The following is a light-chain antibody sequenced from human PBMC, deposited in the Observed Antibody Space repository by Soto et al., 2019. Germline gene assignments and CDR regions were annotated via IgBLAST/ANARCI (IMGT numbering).Light chain of an antibody. CDR1: QSVRSN. Sequence: EIVMTQSPTTLSVSPGQRVTLSCRASQSVRSNLAWYQHKPGQAPRLLISGASTRATGIPVRFSGSGSGTEFSLTISSLQSEDFAVYYCQQYNNGYAFGQGTKLEIK. J-gene: IGKJ2*01. CDR2: GAS. CDR3: QQYNNGYA. V-gene: IGKV3-15*01.